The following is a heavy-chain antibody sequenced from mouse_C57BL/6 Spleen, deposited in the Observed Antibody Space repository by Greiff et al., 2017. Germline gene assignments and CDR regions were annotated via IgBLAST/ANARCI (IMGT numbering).Heavy chain of an antibody. Sequence: QVQLQQPGAELVKPGASVKMSCKASGYTFTSYWITWVKQRPGQGLEWIGDIYPGSGSTNYNEKFKSKATLTVDTSSSTAYMQLSSLTSEDSAVYYCAREGAYYYGSSYVRYFDYWGQGTTLTVSS. D-gene: IGHD1-1*01. CDR1: GYTFTSYW. V-gene: IGHV1-55*01. J-gene: IGHJ2*01. CDR3: AREGAYYYGSSYVRYFDY. CDR2: IYPGSGST.